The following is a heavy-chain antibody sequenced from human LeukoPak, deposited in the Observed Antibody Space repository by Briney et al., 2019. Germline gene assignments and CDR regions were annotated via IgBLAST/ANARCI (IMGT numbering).Heavy chain of an antibody. D-gene: IGHD2-2*01. CDR1: GFTFSTYA. V-gene: IGHV3-30-3*01. CDR2: ISYDGSDT. J-gene: IGHJ4*02. CDR3: ARDQRYCSSSSCPWEPFDY. Sequence: PGRSLRLSCAASGFTFSTYAMHWVRQAPGKGLEWVAVISYDGSDTYYADSVKGRFTISRDNAKNSLYLQMNSLRAEDTAVYYCARDQRYCSSSSCPWEPFDYWGQGTLVTVSS.